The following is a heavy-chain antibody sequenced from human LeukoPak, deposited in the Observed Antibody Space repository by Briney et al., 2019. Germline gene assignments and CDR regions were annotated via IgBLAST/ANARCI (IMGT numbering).Heavy chain of an antibody. Sequence: GGSLRLSCAASGFSFSSYGMHWVRQAPGKGLEWVANIKQDGSEKNYVDSVKGRFTISRDNAKNSLSLQMISLRAEDTAVYYCARNKRADIWGQGTMVTVSS. V-gene: IGHV3-7*01. CDR1: GFSFSSYG. D-gene: IGHD1/OR15-1a*01. J-gene: IGHJ3*02. CDR2: IKQDGSEK. CDR3: ARNKRADI.